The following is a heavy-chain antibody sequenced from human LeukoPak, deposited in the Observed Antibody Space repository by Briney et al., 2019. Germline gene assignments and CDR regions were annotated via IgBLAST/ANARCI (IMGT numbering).Heavy chain of an antibody. Sequence: PSETLSLTCAVYGGSFSGYYWSWIRQPPGKGLEWIGEINHSGSTNYNPSLKSRVTISVDTSKNQFSLKLSSVTAADTAVYYCASYYYDSRPFDYWGQGTLVTVSS. D-gene: IGHD3-22*01. CDR2: INHSGST. CDR3: ASYYYDSRPFDY. J-gene: IGHJ4*02. CDR1: GGSFSGYY. V-gene: IGHV4-34*01.